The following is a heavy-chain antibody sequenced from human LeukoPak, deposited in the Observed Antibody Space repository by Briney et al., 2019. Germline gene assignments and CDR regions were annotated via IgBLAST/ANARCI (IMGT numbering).Heavy chain of an antibody. CDR3: ARRIASAMTGFDY. V-gene: IGHV4-38-2*01. CDR1: GYSVSSAHY. CDR2: IYPGGTT. J-gene: IGHJ4*02. Sequence: KPSETLSLTCAGSGYSVSSAHYWGWIRQPAGEGLEWIGTIYPGGTTYYNPSLGSRITISIDASKNHFSLRLSSVTTADTAVYYCARRIASAMTGFDYWGQGALVAVSS. D-gene: IGHD6-13*01.